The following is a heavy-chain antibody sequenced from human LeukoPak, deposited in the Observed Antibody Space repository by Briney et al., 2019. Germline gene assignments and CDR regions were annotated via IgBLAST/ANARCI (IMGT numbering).Heavy chain of an antibody. J-gene: IGHJ4*02. Sequence: GGSLRLSCAASGXTFSSYWMSWVRQAPGRGLEWVAVIKQDGSDKYYADSVEGRFTISRDNAKNSLYLQMNTLSAEDTAVYYCARDRGWLQHDYWGQGTLVTVSS. D-gene: IGHD5-24*01. CDR2: IKQDGSDK. CDR3: ARDRGWLQHDY. CDR1: GXTFSSYW. V-gene: IGHV3-7*04.